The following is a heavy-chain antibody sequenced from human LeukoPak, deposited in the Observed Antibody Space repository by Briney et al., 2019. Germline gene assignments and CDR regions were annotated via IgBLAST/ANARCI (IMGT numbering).Heavy chain of an antibody. J-gene: IGHJ4*02. CDR2: IFYSGST. CDR1: GGSFSGYY. CDR3: TRDTGYGSVNL. V-gene: IGHV4-59*01. D-gene: IGHD3-10*01. Sequence: NPSETLSLTCAVYGGSFSGYYWNWIRQPPGKGLEWIGYIFYSGSTAYNPSLKSRVTILVDTSNSQFSLKLSSVTAADTAVYYCTRDTGYGSVNLWGQGTLVTVSS.